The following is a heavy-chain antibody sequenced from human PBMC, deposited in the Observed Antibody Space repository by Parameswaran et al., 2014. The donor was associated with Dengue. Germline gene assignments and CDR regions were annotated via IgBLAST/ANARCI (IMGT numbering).Heavy chain of an antibody. J-gene: IGHJ6*04. CDR3: ARGTGILTGYYNGDGYYYGMDV. Sequence: WVRQAPGQGLEWMGWISAYNGNTNYAQKLQGRVTMTTDTSTSTAYMELRSLRSDDTAVYYCARGTGILTGYYNGDGYYYGMDVWAKDHVTVSS. CDR2: ISAYNGNT. D-gene: IGHD3-9*01. V-gene: IGHV1-18*01.